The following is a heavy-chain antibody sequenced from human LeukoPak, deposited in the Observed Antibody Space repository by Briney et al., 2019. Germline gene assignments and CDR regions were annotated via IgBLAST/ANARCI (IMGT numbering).Heavy chain of an antibody. J-gene: IGHJ4*02. CDR1: VESFSGYY. Sequence: SETLSLPCAVYVESFSGYYWSCTRHPPGKGLEWIDEINHRGSTKYNPSLKSRVTISVDTSKDQFSLKLSSVTAADTAVYYCARVRGFGIRISYFDCWGQGTLVTVSS. V-gene: IGHV4-34*01. CDR3: ARVRGFGIRISYFDC. CDR2: INHRGST. D-gene: IGHD3-3*02.